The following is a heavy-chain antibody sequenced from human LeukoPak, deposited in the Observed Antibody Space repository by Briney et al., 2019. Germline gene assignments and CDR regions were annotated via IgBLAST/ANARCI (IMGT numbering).Heavy chain of an antibody. J-gene: IGHJ5*02. D-gene: IGHD3-3*01. CDR1: GASISSSSYY. V-gene: IGHV4-39*07. CDR2: IYHSGST. CDR3: ASVPYYDFWSGYPSSYNWFDP. Sequence: SETLSLPCTVSGASISSSSYYWGWIRQPPGKGLEWLGSIYHSGSTYYNPSLKSRVTIAVDTSKNQFSLKLSSVTAADTAVYYCASVPYYDFWSGYPSSYNWFDPWGQGTLVTVSS.